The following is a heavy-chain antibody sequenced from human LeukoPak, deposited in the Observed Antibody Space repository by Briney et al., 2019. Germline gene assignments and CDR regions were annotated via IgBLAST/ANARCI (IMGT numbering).Heavy chain of an antibody. Sequence: PSETLSLTCTVSGGSISSGDYYWSWIRQPPGKGLEWIGYIYYSGSTYYNPSLKSRVTISVDTSKDQFSLMLSSVTAADTAVYYCARESAGEGWYYYYGMDVWGQGTTVTVSS. V-gene: IGHV4-30-4*01. CDR2: IYYSGST. J-gene: IGHJ6*02. D-gene: IGHD7-27*01. CDR1: GGSISSGDYY. CDR3: ARESAGEGWYYYYGMDV.